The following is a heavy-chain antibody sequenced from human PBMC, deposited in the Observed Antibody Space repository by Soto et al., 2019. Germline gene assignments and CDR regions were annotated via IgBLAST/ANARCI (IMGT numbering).Heavy chain of an antibody. J-gene: IGHJ4*02. CDR3: ARPLIGAAGTGADY. V-gene: IGHV3-30*03. Sequence: QVQLVESGGGVVQPGRSLRLSCAASGFTFSSYGMHWVRQAPGKGLEWVAVISYDGSNKYYADSVKGRFTISRDNSKNTLYLQMNSLRAEGTAVYYCARPLIGAAGTGADYWGQGTLVTVSS. CDR1: GFTFSSYG. D-gene: IGHD6-13*01. CDR2: ISYDGSNK.